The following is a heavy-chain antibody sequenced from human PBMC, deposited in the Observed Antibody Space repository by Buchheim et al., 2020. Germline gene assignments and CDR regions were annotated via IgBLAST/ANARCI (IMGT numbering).Heavy chain of an antibody. CDR2: IKQDGSEK. CDR1: GFTFSSYW. CDR3: SRGEYCSSTSCYGVPDNWFDP. J-gene: IGHJ5*02. D-gene: IGHD2-2*01. Sequence: EVQLVESGGGLVQPGGSLRLSCAASGFTFSSYWMSWVRQAPGKGLEWVANIKQDGSEKYYVDSVKGRFTLSRDNAKNSLYLQMNSLRAEDTAVYYCSRGEYCSSTSCYGVPDNWFDPWGQGTL. V-gene: IGHV3-7*01.